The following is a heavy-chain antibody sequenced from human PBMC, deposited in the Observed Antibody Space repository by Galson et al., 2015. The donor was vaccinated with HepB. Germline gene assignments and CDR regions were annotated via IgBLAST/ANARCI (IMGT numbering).Heavy chain of an antibody. CDR1: GFTFSSYA. CDR3: VKGCGRGRLFLAGRSSYYYYGMDV. CDR2: ISSNGGST. J-gene: IGHJ6*02. Sequence: SLRLSCAASGFTFSSYAMHWVRQAPGKGLEYVSAISSNGGSTYYADSVKGRFTISRDNSKNTLYLQMSSLRAEDTAVYYCVKGCGRGRLFLAGRSSYYYYGMDVWGQGTTVTVSS. V-gene: IGHV3-64D*06. D-gene: IGHD6-13*01.